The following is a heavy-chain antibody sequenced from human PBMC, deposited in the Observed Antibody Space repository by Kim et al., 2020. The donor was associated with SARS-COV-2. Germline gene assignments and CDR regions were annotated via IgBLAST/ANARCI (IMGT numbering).Heavy chain of an antibody. J-gene: IGHJ6*02. CDR2: IYYSGST. CDR1: GGSISSSSYY. CDR3: ASVGAGSFFDYYYYYGMDV. V-gene: IGHV4-39*07. Sequence: SETLSLTCTVSGGSISSSSYYWGWIRQPPGKGLEWIGSIYYSGSTYDNPSLKSRVTISVDTSKNQFSLKLSSVTAADTAVYYCASVGAGSFFDYYYYYGMDVWGQGTTVTASS. D-gene: IGHD3-16*01.